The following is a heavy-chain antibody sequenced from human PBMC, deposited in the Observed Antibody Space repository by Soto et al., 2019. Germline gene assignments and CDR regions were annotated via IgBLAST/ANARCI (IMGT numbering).Heavy chain of an antibody. V-gene: IGHV3-15*01. D-gene: IGHD3-10*01. CDR2: IKSKTDGGTT. CDR1: GFTFSNAW. Sequence: EVQLVESGGGLVKPGGSLRLSCAASGFTFSNAWMSWVRQAPGKGLEWVGRIKSKTDGGTTDYAAPVKGRFTISRDDSKNTLYLQMNSLKIEDPAVYYCTTVDMVRGVIRDYWGQGTLVTVSS. J-gene: IGHJ4*02. CDR3: TTVDMVRGVIRDY.